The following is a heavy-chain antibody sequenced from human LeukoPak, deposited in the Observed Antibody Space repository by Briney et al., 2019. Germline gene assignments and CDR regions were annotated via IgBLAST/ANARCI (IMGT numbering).Heavy chain of an antibody. CDR2: IKSKGNGGIT. V-gene: IGHV3-15*01. CDR1: EFTFSRYA. D-gene: IGHD7-27*01. CDR3: TADYPGIRTDWGFDY. Sequence: GGSLRLSCVASEFTFSRYAMNWVRQAPGMGLEWVARIKSKGNGGITDYAAPVKGRFSISRDDSENRLFLQMNSLRTEDTAVYYCTADYPGIRTDWGFDYWGQGVLVTVSS. J-gene: IGHJ4*02.